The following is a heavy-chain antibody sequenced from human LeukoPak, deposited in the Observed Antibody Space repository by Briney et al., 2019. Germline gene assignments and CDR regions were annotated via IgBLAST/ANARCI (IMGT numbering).Heavy chain of an antibody. CDR3: AKAFYGSGSSYDY. CDR2: ISWNSGSI. CDR1: GFTFDDYA. V-gene: IGHV3-9*01. D-gene: IGHD3-10*01. J-gene: IGHJ4*02. Sequence: GGSLRLSCAASGFTFDDYAMHWVRQAPGKGLEWVSGISWNSGSIGYADSVKGRFTISRDNAKNSLYLQMSSLRAEDTALYYCAKAFYGSGSSYDYWGQGTLVTVSS.